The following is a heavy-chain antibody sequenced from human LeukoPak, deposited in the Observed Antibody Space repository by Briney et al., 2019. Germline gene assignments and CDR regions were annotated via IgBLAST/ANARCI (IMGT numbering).Heavy chain of an antibody. Sequence: SETLSLTCTVSGGSINNYYWSWIRQPPGKGLEWIGYIYYRGNTNYNPSLKSRVTFSVDTSKNQFSLKLNSVTAADTAVYYCARGGDYGDLRYFDYWGQGTLVTVSS. D-gene: IGHD4-17*01. CDR2: IYYRGNT. V-gene: IGHV4-59*01. CDR3: ARGGDYGDLRYFDY. CDR1: GGSINNYY. J-gene: IGHJ4*02.